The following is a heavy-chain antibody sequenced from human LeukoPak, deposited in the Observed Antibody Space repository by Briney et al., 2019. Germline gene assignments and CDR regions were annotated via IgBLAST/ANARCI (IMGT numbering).Heavy chain of an antibody. CDR3: ARPLRLLYYFDY. J-gene: IGHJ4*02. D-gene: IGHD5-18*01. CDR2: ISYDESNK. CDR1: GFSFNNYG. Sequence: GGSLRLSCAASGFSFNNYGMHWVRQAPGKGLEWVAVISYDESNKYYKDSVKGRFNISRDNSKNTLYLQMDSLRAEDTAVYYCARPLRLLYYFDYWGQGTLVTVSS. V-gene: IGHV3-30*03.